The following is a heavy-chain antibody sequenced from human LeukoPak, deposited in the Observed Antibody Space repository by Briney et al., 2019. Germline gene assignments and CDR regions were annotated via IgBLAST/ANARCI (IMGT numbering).Heavy chain of an antibody. CDR2: IYPGDSDT. V-gene: IGHV5-51*01. Sequence: GESLKVSCKGSGYSFTSYWIGWVRQMPGKGLEWMGIIYPGDSDTRYSPSFQGQVTISADKSISTAYLQWSSLKASDTARYYCARRATRLKYCDGDCYYSDYYYYMDVWGKGTTVTVSS. D-gene: IGHD2-21*02. CDR3: ARRATRLKYCDGDCYYSDYYYYMDV. J-gene: IGHJ6*03. CDR1: GYSFTSYW.